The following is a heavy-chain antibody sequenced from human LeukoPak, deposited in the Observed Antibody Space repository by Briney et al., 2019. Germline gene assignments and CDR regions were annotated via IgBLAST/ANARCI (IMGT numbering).Heavy chain of an antibody. CDR3: ARDREQWLVRPGYYFDY. V-gene: IGHV3-21*01. CDR2: ISSSNYK. CDR1: GFTFSSYN. D-gene: IGHD6-19*01. J-gene: IGHJ4*02. Sequence: GGSLRLSCAASGFTFSSYNMNWVRQAPGKGLEWVSSISSSNYKHYAGSVKGRFTISRDNAKNSVYLQMNSLRAEDTAIYYCARDREQWLVRPGYYFDYWGQGTLVTVSS.